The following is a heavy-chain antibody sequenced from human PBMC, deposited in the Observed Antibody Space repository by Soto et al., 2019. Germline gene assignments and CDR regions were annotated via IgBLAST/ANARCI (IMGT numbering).Heavy chain of an antibody. V-gene: IGHV1-3*05. CDR3: ARASSGYYYLDY. D-gene: IGHD3-22*01. Sequence: QVQLVQSGAEEKKPGASVKVSCKASGYTFTSYAMHWLRQAPGQRLEWMGWINAGNGNTKYSQKFQGRVTITRDTSASTAYMELSSLRSEDTAVYYCARASSGYYYLDYWGQGTLVTVSS. J-gene: IGHJ4*02. CDR2: INAGNGNT. CDR1: GYTFTSYA.